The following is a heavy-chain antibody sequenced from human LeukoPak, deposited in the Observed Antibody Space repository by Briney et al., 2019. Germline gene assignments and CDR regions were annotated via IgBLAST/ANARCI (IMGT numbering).Heavy chain of an antibody. V-gene: IGHV3-23*01. J-gene: IGHJ4*02. CDR2: ISGSGGST. Sequence: GGSLRLSCAASGLTFSSYAMSWVRQAPGKGLEWVSAISGSGGSTYYADSVKGRFTISRDNSKNTLYLQMNSLRAEDTAVYYCAKARGYSGYERYDYWGQGTLVTVSS. D-gene: IGHD5-12*01. CDR1: GLTFSSYA. CDR3: AKARGYSGYERYDY.